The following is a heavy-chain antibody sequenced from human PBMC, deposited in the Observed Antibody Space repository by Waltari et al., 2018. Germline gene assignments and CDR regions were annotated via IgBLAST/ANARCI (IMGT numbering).Heavy chain of an antibody. Sequence: EVQLVESGGGLVKPGGSLRLSCAASGFTFSSYSMNWVRQAPGKGLEWVSSIGSSSSYIYYADSGKGRVTISRDNAKNPLYLQMNSLRAEDTAVYYCAREPRIAAAYWGQGTLVTVSS. J-gene: IGHJ4*02. CDR2: IGSSSSYI. V-gene: IGHV3-21*01. D-gene: IGHD6-13*01. CDR1: GFTFSSYS. CDR3: AREPRIAAAY.